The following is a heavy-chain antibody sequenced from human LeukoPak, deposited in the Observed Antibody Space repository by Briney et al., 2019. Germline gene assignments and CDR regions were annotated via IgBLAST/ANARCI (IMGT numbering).Heavy chain of an antibody. CDR2: INHSGST. CDR1: GGSFSGYY. Sequence: SETQSLTCAVYGGSFSGYYWSWIRQPPGKGLEWIVEINHSGSTNYNPSLKSRVTISIDTSKNQSSLKLSSVTAADTALYYCARGPGTWYYYWGQGTLVTATS. J-gene: IGHJ4*02. D-gene: IGHD6-13*01. CDR3: ARGPGTWYYY. V-gene: IGHV4-34*01.